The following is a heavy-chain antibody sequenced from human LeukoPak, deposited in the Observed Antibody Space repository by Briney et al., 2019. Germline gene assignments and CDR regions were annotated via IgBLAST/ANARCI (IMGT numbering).Heavy chain of an antibody. CDR2: INPNSGGT. D-gene: IGHD1-26*01. J-gene: IGHJ4*02. V-gene: IGHV1-2*02. CDR3: ARDQRKSGSYLPIDY. CDR1: GYTFTGYY. Sequence: ASVKVSCKASGYTFTGYYMHWVRQAPGQGLEWMGWINPNSGGTNYAQKFQGRVTMTRDTSISTAYMELSRLRSDDTAVYYCARDQRKSGSYLPIDYWGQGTLVTVSS.